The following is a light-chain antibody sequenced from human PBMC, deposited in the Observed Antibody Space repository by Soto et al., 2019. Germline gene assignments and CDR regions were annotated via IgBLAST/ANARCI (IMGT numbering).Light chain of an antibody. V-gene: IGKV3-20*01. J-gene: IGKJ5*01. Sequence: EIVLTQSPGTLSLSPGERATLSCRASQSVSNNYLAWYQQKPGQAPRLLIYGASNRATGIPDRVSGSGSGTDFTLTISRLEPEDFAVYYCQHHGSSPITFGQGTRLEI. CDR1: QSVSNNY. CDR3: QHHGSSPIT. CDR2: GAS.